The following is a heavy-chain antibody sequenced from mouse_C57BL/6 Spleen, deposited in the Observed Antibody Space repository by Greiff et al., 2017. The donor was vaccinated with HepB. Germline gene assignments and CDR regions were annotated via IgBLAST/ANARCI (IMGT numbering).Heavy chain of an antibody. CDR1: GYTFTSYW. J-gene: IGHJ1*03. CDR2: IYPGSGST. V-gene: IGHV1-55*01. CDR3: ARGGCITTVVEEGYFDV. D-gene: IGHD1-1*01. Sequence: QVQLKQPGAELVKPGASVKMSCKASGYTFTSYWITWVKQRPGQGLEWIGDIYPGSGSTNYNEKFKSKATLTVDTSSSTAYMQLSSLTSEDSAVYYCARGGCITTVVEEGYFDVWGTGTTVTVSS.